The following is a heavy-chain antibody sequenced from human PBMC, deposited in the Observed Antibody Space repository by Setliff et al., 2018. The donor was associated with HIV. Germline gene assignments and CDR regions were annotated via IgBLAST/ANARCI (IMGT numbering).Heavy chain of an antibody. Sequence: SETLSLTCTVSGDSINSGTYYWSWIRQPAGKGLEWIGRLHLSGDTNDNPSLKSRVTMSIDTSKNQFSLKLSSVTAADTAVYYCAASVADYGKGGGMGYWGQGTLVTVSS. CDR1: GDSINSGTYY. J-gene: IGHJ4*02. V-gene: IGHV4-61*02. CDR3: AASVADYGKGGGMGY. CDR2: LHLSGDT. D-gene: IGHD3-10*01.